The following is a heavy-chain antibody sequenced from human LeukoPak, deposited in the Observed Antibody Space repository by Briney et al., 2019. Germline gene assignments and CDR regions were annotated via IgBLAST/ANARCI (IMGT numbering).Heavy chain of an antibody. J-gene: IGHJ4*02. D-gene: IGHD6-13*01. CDR1: GGTFSSYA. Sequence: ASVKVSCKASGGTFSSYAISWVRQAPGQGLEWMGIINPNGGSTNYAQKFQGRVTMTRDMSTSTVYMELRSLNSDDTAVYYCARVEIAAAGYYFDYWGQGTLVTVSS. CDR3: ARVEIAAAGYYFDY. CDR2: INPNGGST. V-gene: IGHV1-46*01.